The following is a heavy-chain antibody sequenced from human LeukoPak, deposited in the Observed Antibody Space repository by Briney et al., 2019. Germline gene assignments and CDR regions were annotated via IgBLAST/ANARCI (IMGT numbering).Heavy chain of an antibody. CDR3: ARGRPYWGGELSLEFDY. D-gene: IGHD3-16*02. V-gene: IGHV3-33*01. CDR1: GFTFSSYG. Sequence: GGSLRLSCAASGFTFSSYGMHWVRQAPGKGLEWVAVIWYDGSNKYYADSVKGRFTISRDNSKNTLYLQMNSLRAEDTAVYYCARGRPYWGGELSLEFDYWGQGTLVTVSS. CDR2: IWYDGSNK. J-gene: IGHJ4*02.